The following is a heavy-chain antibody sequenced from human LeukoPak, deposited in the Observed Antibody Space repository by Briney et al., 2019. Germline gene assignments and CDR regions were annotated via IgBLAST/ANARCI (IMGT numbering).Heavy chain of an antibody. CDR3: AKDSKQLVAFYY. D-gene: IGHD6-13*01. CDR1: GFTFSSYG. Sequence: PGGSLRPSCAASGFTFSSYGMPWVRQAPGKGLEWLAVISYDGSNKYYAYSLKCRFTISIYNSKNTRYLQMNSRRAKDTAVYNCAKDSKQLVAFYYWGQGTLVTVSS. CDR2: ISYDGSNK. J-gene: IGHJ4*02. V-gene: IGHV3-30*18.